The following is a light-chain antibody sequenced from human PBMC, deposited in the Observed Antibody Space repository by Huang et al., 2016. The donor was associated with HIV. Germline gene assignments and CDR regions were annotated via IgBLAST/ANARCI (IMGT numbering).Light chain of an antibody. CDR1: QRISSY. J-gene: IGKJ3*01. V-gene: IGKV1-39*01. CDR3: QQSYSAPFT. Sequence: DIQLTQSPSSLSASVGDRVTITCRTSQRISSYLNWYQQNPGKAPKLLIYATSNLHSGIPSRFSCSGSGTDFTLTISSLQPEDFATYYCQQSYSAPFTFGPGTKVDIK. CDR2: ATS.